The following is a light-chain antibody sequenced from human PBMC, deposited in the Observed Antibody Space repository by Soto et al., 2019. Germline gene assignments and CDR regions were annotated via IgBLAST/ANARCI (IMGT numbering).Light chain of an antibody. J-gene: IGKJ4*01. V-gene: IGKV3-20*01. CDR3: PQYGSSALT. CDR1: QSVSSSY. CDR2: GTS. Sequence: EIVLTQSPGTLSLSPGERATLSCRASQSVSSSYLVWYQQRPGQPPRLLIYGTSNRAAGIPDRFSGTGSGTDLTLTIYRLEPEDLAVYYCPQYGSSALTFGGGTKVEIK.